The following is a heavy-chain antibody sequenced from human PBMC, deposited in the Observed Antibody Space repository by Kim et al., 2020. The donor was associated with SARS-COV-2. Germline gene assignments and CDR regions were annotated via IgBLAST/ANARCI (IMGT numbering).Heavy chain of an antibody. CDR1: GFTFSSYA. CDR3: AKTVLWFGELLDV. J-gene: IGHJ6*02. CDR2: ISGSGGST. V-gene: IGHV3-23*01. Sequence: GGSLRLSCAASGFTFSSYAMSWVRQAPGKGLQWVSAISGSGGSTYYADSVKGRFTISRDNSKNTLYLQMNSLRAEDTAVYYCAKTVLWFGELLDVWGQGTTVTVSS. D-gene: IGHD3-10*01.